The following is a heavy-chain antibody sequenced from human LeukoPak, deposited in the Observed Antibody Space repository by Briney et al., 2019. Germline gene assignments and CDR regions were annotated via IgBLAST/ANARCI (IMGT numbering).Heavy chain of an antibody. D-gene: IGHD6-13*01. CDR3: AHRLGYSSSWPFDY. CDR2: IYWNDDK. CDR1: GFSLSTSGVA. V-gene: IGHV2-5*01. J-gene: IGHJ4*02. Sequence: SGPTLVNPTQTLTLTCTFSGFSLSTSGVAVGWVRQPPGKALEWLALIYWNDDKRYSPSLKTRLTITKDTSKNQVVLTMTNMDPVDTATYYCAHRLGYSSSWPFDYWGQGTLVTVSS.